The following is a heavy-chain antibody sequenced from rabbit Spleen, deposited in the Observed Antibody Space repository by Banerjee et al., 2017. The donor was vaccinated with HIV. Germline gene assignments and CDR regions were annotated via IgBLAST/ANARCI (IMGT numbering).Heavy chain of an antibody. D-gene: IGHD1-1*01. Sequence: QQSLEESGGDLVKPEGSLTLTCTASGFDLSTYYYMCWVRQAPGKGLEWIGCIGSNSGNTYYASWAKGRFTISTSTSLNTVTLQLNSLTAADTATYFCARDTSTSFSTYGMDLWGPGTLVTVS. CDR2: IGSNSGNT. CDR1: GFDLSTYYY. V-gene: IGHV1S43*01. CDR3: ARDTSTSFSTYGMDL. J-gene: IGHJ6*01.